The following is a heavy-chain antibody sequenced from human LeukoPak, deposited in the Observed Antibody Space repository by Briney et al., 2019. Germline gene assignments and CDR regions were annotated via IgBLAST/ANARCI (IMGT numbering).Heavy chain of an antibody. CDR2: IYYSGGT. CDR1: GGSISSYY. CDR3: ARALGDSSGYWFREYDNYMNV. J-gene: IGHJ6*03. D-gene: IGHD3-22*01. V-gene: IGHV4-59*01. Sequence: SETLSLTCTVSGGSISSYYWSWIRQPPGMGREWIGYIYYSGGTNYNPSLKSRVTISVDTSTNPSSLKLSSVTAAHTAVYHSARALGDSSGYWFREYDNYMNVGGKGTTATAPS.